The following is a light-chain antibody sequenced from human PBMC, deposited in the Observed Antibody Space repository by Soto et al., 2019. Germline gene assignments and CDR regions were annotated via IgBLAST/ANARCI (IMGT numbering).Light chain of an antibody. J-gene: IGKJ1*01. CDR1: QSVSSSY. CDR2: GAS. CDR3: QQYGSSPGT. Sequence: DILLTQSPCTLSLSPGERATLSCRASQSVSSSYLAWYQQKPGQAPRLLIYGASSRATGIPDRFSGSGSGTDFTLTISRLEPEDFAVYYCQQYGSSPGTFGQGTKVDIK. V-gene: IGKV3-20*01.